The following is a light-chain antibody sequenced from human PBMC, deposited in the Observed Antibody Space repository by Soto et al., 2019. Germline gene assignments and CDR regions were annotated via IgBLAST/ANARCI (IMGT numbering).Light chain of an antibody. CDR2: EVS. CDR1: RSDVGGYNY. J-gene: IGLJ2*01. V-gene: IGLV2-14*01. Sequence: QSVLTQPASVSGSPGQSITISCTGTRSDVGGYNYVSWYQQHPGKAPKLMIYEVSNRPSGVSNRFSGSKSGNTASLTISGLQAEAEADYYCSSYTSSSTLFGGGTKLTVL. CDR3: SSYTSSSTL.